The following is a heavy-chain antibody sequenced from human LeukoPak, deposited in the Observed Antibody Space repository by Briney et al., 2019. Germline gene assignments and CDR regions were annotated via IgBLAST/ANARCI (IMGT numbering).Heavy chain of an antibody. CDR2: IYYSKNT. CDR1: GGSISSSSAA. J-gene: IGHJ4*02. CDR3: VSPRGFNYGYFDY. Sequence: SETLSLTCTVSGGSISSSSAAWGWIRQPPGKGLEWIGSIYYSKNTYYNPSLKSRVTISADTSKNQFSLTLGSVSATDTAGYYCVSPRGFNYGYFDYWGQGTLVTVS. V-gene: IGHV4-39*01. D-gene: IGHD5-18*01.